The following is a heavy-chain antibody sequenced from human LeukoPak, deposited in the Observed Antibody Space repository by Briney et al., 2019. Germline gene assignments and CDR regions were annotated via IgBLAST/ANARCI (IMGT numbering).Heavy chain of an antibody. CDR1: GFTFSSYA. J-gene: IGHJ4*02. CDR3: ARTGGDFIAFDY. V-gene: IGHV3-64*01. Sequence: GGSLRLSCAASGFTFSSYAMHWVRQAPGKGLEYVSAISSNGGSTYYANSVKGRFTIYRDNSKNTPYLQMGSLRAEDMAVYYCARTGGDFIAFDYWGQGTLVTVSS. CDR2: ISSNGGST. D-gene: IGHD3-10*01.